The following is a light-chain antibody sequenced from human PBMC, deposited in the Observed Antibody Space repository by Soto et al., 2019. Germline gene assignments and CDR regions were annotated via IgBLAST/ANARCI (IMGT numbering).Light chain of an antibody. CDR3: STHTLSGALQV. V-gene: IGLV2-14*01. Sequence: QSVLTQPASVSGSPGQSITISCTGTISDFVVYNYVSWYQQLPGKAPKLIIYGVSNRPSGVSNRFSGSKSGNTASLSISGLQADDEADYYCSTHTLSGALQVFGTGTKVIVL. CDR1: ISDFVVYNY. CDR2: GVS. J-gene: IGLJ1*01.